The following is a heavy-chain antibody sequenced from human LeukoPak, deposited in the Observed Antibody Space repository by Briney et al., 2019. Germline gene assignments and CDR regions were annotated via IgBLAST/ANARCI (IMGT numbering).Heavy chain of an antibody. V-gene: IGHV1-2*02. CDR3: ARKTSDYTTSSDWFDP. D-gene: IGHD6-6*01. Sequence: ASVKVSCKASGYTFSVHHIHWVRQAPGQGLEWMGWIIPNSGDTDYAQKFQGRIIMTRDTSVSTAFMELSRLRSDDTAVYYCARKTSDYTTSSDWFDPWGQGTLVTVSS. CDR1: GYTFSVHH. J-gene: IGHJ5*02. CDR2: IIPNSGDT.